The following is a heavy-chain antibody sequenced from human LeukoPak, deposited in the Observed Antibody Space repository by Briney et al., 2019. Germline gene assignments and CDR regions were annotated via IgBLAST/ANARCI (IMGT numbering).Heavy chain of an antibody. CDR2: ISGSGGST. CDR3: AKEWRIVVVPAAISG. Sequence: PGGSLRLSCAASGFTFSSYAMGWVRQAPGKGLEWVSAISGSGGSTYYADSVKGRFTISRDNSKNTLYLQMNSLRAEDTAVYYCAKEWRIVVVPAAISGWGQGTLVTVSS. V-gene: IGHV3-23*01. D-gene: IGHD2-2*01. J-gene: IGHJ4*02. CDR1: GFTFSSYA.